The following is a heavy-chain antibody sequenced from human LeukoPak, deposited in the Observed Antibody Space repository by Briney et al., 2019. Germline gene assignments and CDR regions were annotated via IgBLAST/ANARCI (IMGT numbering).Heavy chain of an antibody. CDR2: ISSSGSTT. V-gene: IGHV3-48*03. J-gene: IGHJ4*02. Sequence: GGSLRLSCAASGFTFGSYEMTWVRQAPGKGLEWVSYISSSGSTTHYADSVKGRFTFSRDNAKNSLYLQMNSLRAEDTAVYYCARDQRGSYYGFFDYWGQGTLVTVSS. CDR1: GFTFGSYE. CDR3: ARDQRGSYYGFFDY. D-gene: IGHD1-26*01.